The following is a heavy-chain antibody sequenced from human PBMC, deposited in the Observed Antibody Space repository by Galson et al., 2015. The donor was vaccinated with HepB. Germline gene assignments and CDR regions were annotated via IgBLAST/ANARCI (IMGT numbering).Heavy chain of an antibody. Sequence: SVKVSCKASGYTFTSYGISWVRQAPGQRLEWMGWISAYNGNTNYAQKLQGRVTMTTDTSTSTAYMELRSLRSDDTAVYYCARDGAGIAVAGTLFDPWGQGTLVTVSS. CDR1: GYTFTSYG. J-gene: IGHJ5*02. V-gene: IGHV1-18*04. CDR2: ISAYNGNT. D-gene: IGHD6-19*01. CDR3: ARDGAGIAVAGTLFDP.